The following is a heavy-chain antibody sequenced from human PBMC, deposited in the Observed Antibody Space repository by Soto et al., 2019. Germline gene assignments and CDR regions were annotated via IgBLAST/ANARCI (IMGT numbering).Heavy chain of an antibody. CDR2: IYYSGST. D-gene: IGHD3-10*01. CDR3: AGGSGTYLDY. J-gene: IGHJ4*02. CDR1: SGSFSSTNYY. Sequence: SETLSLTCTVSSGSFSSTNYYWSWIRQPPGKGLEWIGYIYYSGSTYYSPSLTSRVTISVDTSKNQFSLKLSSVTAADTAVYYCAGGSGTYLDYWGQGTPVTVSS. V-gene: IGHV4-30-4*01.